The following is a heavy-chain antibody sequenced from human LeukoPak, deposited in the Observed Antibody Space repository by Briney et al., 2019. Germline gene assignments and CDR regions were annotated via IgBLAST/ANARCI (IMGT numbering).Heavy chain of an antibody. CDR3: ARHGGTFDP. J-gene: IGHJ5*02. CDR1: GDSISSYD. CDR2: AYHSGIT. V-gene: IGHV4-59*01. D-gene: IGHD1-1*01. Sequence: RSETLSLTCTVSGDSISSYDWSWIPQPPGKELEWIGYAYHSGITNYNPSLKSRVTISVDTSESQFSLRLSSVTAADTAIYYCARHGGTFDPWGQGILVTVSS.